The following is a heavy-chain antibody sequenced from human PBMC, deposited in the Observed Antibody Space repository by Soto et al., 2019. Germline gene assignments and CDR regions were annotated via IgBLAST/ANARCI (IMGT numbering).Heavy chain of an antibody. CDR1: GFTFSSYA. V-gene: IGHV3-30-3*01. J-gene: IGHJ4*02. CDR2: ISYDGSNK. Sequence: QVQLVESGGGVVQPGRSLRLSCAASGFTFSSYAMHWVRQAPGKGLEWVAVISYDGSNKYYADSVKGRFTSSRDNPKNRRCLQLNSMSAEDTAVYYCARGHYYGADTPDYWGQGTPVTVSS. D-gene: IGHD4-17*01. CDR3: ARGHYYGADTPDY.